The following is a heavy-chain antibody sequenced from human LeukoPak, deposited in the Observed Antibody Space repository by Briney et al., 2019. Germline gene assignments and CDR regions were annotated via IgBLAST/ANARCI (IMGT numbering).Heavy chain of an antibody. V-gene: IGHV3-66*04. J-gene: IGHJ3*02. CDR1: GFTFDDYT. CDR3: ARPGDYYDSSGYYYRPGAFDI. Sequence: GGSLRLSCAASGFTFDDYTMHWVRQAPGKGLEWVSVIYSGGSTYYADSVKGRFTISRDNSKNTLYLQMNSLRAEDTAVYYCARPGDYYDSSGYYYRPGAFDIWGQGTMVTVSS. CDR2: IYSGGST. D-gene: IGHD3-22*01.